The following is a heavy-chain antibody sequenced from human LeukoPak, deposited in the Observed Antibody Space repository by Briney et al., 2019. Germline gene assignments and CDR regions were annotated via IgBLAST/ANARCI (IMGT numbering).Heavy chain of an antibody. CDR3: ARGGSHYSYYYYGMDV. CDR1: GGSISSYY. V-gene: IGHV4-4*07. D-gene: IGHD1-26*01. CDR2: IYTSGST. J-gene: IGHJ6*02. Sequence: SETLSLTCTVSGGSISSYYWSWIRQPAGKGLEWIGRIYTSGSTNYSPSLKSRVTISVDTSKNQFSLKLSSVTAADTAVYYCARGGSHYSYYYYGMDVWGQGTTVTVSS.